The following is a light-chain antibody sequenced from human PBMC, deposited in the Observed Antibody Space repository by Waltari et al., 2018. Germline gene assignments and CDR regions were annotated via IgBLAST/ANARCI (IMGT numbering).Light chain of an antibody. CDR1: QNIHDN. V-gene: IGKV3-15*01. J-gene: IGKJ4*01. CDR2: GAS. Sequence: EVLMTQSPATLSVSPGERVTLSCRASQNIHDNLAWYRQKPGQAPRLLIYGASTRATAIPARFRGSGSGTEFTLTISSLQSEDFAIYYCQQYNKWPPLTFGGGTKVEIK. CDR3: QQYNKWPPLT.